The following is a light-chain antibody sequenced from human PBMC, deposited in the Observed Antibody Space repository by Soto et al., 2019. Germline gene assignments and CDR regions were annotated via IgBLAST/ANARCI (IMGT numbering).Light chain of an antibody. J-gene: IGKJ1*01. CDR2: EAS. CDR3: QQDGSSPQT. CDR1: QMVRITY. Sequence: EIVLPQSPGTLSLSPGERATLSCRASQMVRITYLAWYQQKPGQAPRLLIYEASSRATDIPDRFSGTGSGGAFTLTISRLEPEDFAVYYCQQDGSSPQTFGQGTRVDIK. V-gene: IGKV3-20*01.